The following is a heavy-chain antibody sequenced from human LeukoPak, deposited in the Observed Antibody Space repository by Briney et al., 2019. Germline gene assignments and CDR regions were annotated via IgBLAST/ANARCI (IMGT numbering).Heavy chain of an antibody. Sequence: PGGSLRLSCAASGFIFSSYWMSWVRQAPGKGLERVSVIYSGGSTYYADSVKGRFTISRDNSKNTLYLQMNSLRAEDTAVYYCAREGYSSSWSGNWFDPWGQGTLVTVSS. V-gene: IGHV3-66*01. CDR1: GFIFSSYW. D-gene: IGHD6-13*01. CDR3: AREGYSSSWSGNWFDP. CDR2: IYSGGST. J-gene: IGHJ5*02.